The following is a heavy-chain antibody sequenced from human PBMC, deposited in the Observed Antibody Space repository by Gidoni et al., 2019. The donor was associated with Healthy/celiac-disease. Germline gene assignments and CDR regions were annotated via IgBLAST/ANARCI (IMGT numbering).Heavy chain of an antibody. V-gene: IGHV1-69*04. D-gene: IGHD6-13*01. CDR3: ARQLAAGYDAFDI. Sequence: QVQLVQSGAEVKTPGSSVKLSCKASGGTFSSYAISWVRQAPGQGLEWMGRIIPTLGIANYAQKFQGRVTITADKSTSTAYMELSSLRSEDTAVYYCARQLAAGYDAFDIWGQGTMVTVSS. CDR2: IIPTLGIA. CDR1: GGTFSSYA. J-gene: IGHJ3*02.